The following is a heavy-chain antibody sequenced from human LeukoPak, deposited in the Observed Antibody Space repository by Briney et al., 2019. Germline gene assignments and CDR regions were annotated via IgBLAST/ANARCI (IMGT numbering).Heavy chain of an antibody. Sequence: SVKVSCKASGGTFSSYAISWVRQAPGQGLEWMGRIIPILGIANYAQKFQGRVTITADKSTSTAYMELSSLRSEDTAVYYCARAAYYDSSGYYYASSPDAFDIWGQGTMVTVSS. J-gene: IGHJ3*02. CDR3: ARAAYYDSSGYYYASSPDAFDI. D-gene: IGHD3-22*01. CDR1: GGTFSSYA. CDR2: IIPILGIA. V-gene: IGHV1-69*04.